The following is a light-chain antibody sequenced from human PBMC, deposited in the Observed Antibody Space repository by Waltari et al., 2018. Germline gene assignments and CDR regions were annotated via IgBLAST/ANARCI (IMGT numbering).Light chain of an antibody. Sequence: EIVLPQSPGTLSLSPAKRATLSCRASQSVSSSYLAWYQQKPGQAPRLLIYGASSRATGIPDRFSGSGSGTDFTLTISRLEPEDFAVYYCQQYGSSPPTFGQGTKVEIK. CDR1: QSVSSSY. J-gene: IGKJ1*01. CDR2: GAS. V-gene: IGKV3-20*01. CDR3: QQYGSSPPT.